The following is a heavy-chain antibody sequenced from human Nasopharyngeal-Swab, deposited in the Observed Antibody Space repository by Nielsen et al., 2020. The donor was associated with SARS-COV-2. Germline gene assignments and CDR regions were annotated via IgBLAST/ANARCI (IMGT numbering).Heavy chain of an antibody. CDR3: VGSSWYGDYYYYYGMDV. CDR2: IYYSGST. J-gene: IGHJ6*02. V-gene: IGHV4-39*07. CDR1: GGSISSSSSY. D-gene: IGHD6-13*01. Sequence: SETLSLTCTVSGGSISSSSSYWGWIRQPPGKGLEWIGSIYYSGSTYYNPSLKSRVTISVDTSKNQFSLKLSSVTAADTAVYYCVGSSWYGDYYYYYGMDVWGQGTTVTVSS.